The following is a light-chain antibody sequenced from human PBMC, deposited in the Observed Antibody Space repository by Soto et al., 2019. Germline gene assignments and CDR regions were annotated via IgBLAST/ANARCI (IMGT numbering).Light chain of an antibody. J-gene: IGLJ2*01. CDR1: SSNIGAGYD. V-gene: IGLV1-40*01. CDR3: QSYDSSLSALV. CDR2: GNS. Sequence: QSVLTQPPSVSGAPGQRVTISCTGSSSNIGAGYDVHWYQQLPGTAPKLLIYGNSNRPSGVPDRFSGSKSVTSASLAITGLQAEDEADYYCQSYDSSLSALVFGGGTKLTVL.